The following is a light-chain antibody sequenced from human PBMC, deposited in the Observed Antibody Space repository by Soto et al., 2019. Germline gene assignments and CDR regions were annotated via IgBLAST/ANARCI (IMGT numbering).Light chain of an antibody. CDR1: QAVPNN. CDR2: EAS. CDR3: HHVKPFPRT. J-gene: IGKJ4*02. Sequence: DIYLTQSPSFLSASVGDSVPITGRPSQAVPNNMAWYQQKPGNPPRILIYEASALHSGVPSRVSGRKSGTQNTRTVDSPQTEDYATYSIHHVKPFPRTCGGRTKVEIK. V-gene: IGKV1-9*01.